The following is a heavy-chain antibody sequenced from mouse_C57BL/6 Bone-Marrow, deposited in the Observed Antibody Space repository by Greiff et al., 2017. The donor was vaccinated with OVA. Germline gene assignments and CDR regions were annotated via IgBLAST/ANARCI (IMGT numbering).Heavy chain of an antibody. CDR2: ISSGGSYT. CDR3: ARHEWLLRYAMDY. J-gene: IGHJ4*01. Sequence: EVKLVESGGDLVKPGGSLKLSCAASGFTFSSYGMSWVRQTPDKRLEWVATISSGGSYTYYPDSVKGRFTISRDNAKNTLYLQMSSLKSEDTAMYYDARHEWLLRYAMDYWGQGTSVTVSS. CDR1: GFTFSSYG. V-gene: IGHV5-6*01. D-gene: IGHD2-3*01.